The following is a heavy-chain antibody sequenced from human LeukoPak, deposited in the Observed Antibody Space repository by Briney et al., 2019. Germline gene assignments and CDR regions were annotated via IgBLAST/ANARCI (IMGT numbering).Heavy chain of an antibody. D-gene: IGHD3-22*01. CDR3: ARENYYDSSGYHDY. CDR1: GGSISSSNW. J-gene: IGHJ4*02. V-gene: IGHV4-4*02. CDR2: IYHSGST. Sequence: SETLSLTCAVSGGSISSSNWWSWVRQPPGKGLEWIGEIYHSGSTNYNPSLKSRVTISVDKSKNQFSLKLSSVTAADTAVYYCARENYYDSSGYHDYWGQGTLVTVSS.